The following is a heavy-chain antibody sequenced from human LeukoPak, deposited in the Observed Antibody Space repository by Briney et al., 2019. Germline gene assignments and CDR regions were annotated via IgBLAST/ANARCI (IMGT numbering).Heavy chain of an antibody. D-gene: IGHD3-9*01. V-gene: IGHV3-21*01. Sequence: GGSLRLSCAASGFTFSTSIMNWARQAPGKGLEWVSSISTRSNYKYYADSVKGRFTISRDNAKNSLYLQMNSLRAENTAVYYCARDGRGHDILTGYYFRSPWDPGGQGILVTVSS. CDR3: ARDGRGHDILTGYYFRSPWDP. J-gene: IGHJ5*02. CDR2: ISTRSNYK. CDR1: GFTFSTSI.